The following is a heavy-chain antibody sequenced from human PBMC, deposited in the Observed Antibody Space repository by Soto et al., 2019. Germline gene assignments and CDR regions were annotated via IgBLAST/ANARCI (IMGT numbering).Heavy chain of an antibody. CDR1: GFTFSDYY. D-gene: IGHD2-2*01. CDR3: ARDPQVVPAAISGRDYYYYYYMDV. Sequence: GGSLRLSCAASGFTFSDYYMSWIRQAPGKGLEWVSYISSSGSTIYYADSVKGRFTISRDNAKNSLYLQMNSLRAEDTAVYYCARDPQVVPAAISGRDYYYYYYMDVWGKGTTVTVSS. CDR2: ISSSGSTI. J-gene: IGHJ6*03. V-gene: IGHV3-11*01.